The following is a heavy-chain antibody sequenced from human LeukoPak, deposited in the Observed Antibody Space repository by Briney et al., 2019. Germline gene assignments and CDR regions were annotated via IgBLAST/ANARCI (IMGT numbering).Heavy chain of an antibody. Sequence: GASVKVSCKASGYSFTSYEISWVRQAPGQGLEWMGWISGYNGNTNYAQKLQGRVTMTTDTSTSTAYMELRSLRSDDTAVFYCARVIWGTKYFDHWGEGTLVTVSS. CDR1: GYSFTSYE. CDR2: ISGYNGNT. V-gene: IGHV1-18*01. D-gene: IGHD3-16*01. CDR3: ARVIWGTKYFDH. J-gene: IGHJ4*02.